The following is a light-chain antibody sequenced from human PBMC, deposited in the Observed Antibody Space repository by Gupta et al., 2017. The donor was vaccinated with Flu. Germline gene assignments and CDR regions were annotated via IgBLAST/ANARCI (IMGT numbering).Light chain of an antibody. V-gene: IGKV1-5*03. J-gene: IGKJ1*01. CDR1: QSINIW. CDR3: QQYNSYPRT. Sequence: DIQMTQSPSTLSASVGDRVTITCRASQSINIWLAWYQQKPGKAPSLLIYRASSLEGGVPSRLSGSGSGTEFTLTISSLQPDDFATYYCQQYNSYPRTYGQGTXVEIK. CDR2: RAS.